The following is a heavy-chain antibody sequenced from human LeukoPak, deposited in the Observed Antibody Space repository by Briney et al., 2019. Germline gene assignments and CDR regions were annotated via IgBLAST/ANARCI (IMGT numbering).Heavy chain of an antibody. CDR3: ARVGAVVRSAYNWFDP. CDR2: INPNSGGT. Sequence: ASVKVSCKASGYTFTGYYMHWVRQAPGQGLEWIGWINPNSGGTNYAQKFQGRVTMTRDTSISTAYMELSRLRSDDTAVYYCARVGAVVRSAYNWFDPWGQGTLVTVSS. D-gene: IGHD3-3*01. V-gene: IGHV1-2*02. J-gene: IGHJ5*02. CDR1: GYTFTGYY.